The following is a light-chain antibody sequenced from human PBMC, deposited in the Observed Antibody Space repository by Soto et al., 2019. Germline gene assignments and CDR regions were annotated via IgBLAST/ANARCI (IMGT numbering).Light chain of an antibody. V-gene: IGKV3D-15*01. CDR2: GAS. CDR3: QQYNTWPAEIT. CDR1: QSVSSN. Sequence: EIVTTQSPATLSVSPGERATLSCRASQSVSSNLAWYQQKPGQAPRLLIHGASTRATGIPARFSGSGSGTEFTLTISSLQSEDSAVYYCQQYNTWPAEITVGQGTRLEIK. J-gene: IGKJ5*01.